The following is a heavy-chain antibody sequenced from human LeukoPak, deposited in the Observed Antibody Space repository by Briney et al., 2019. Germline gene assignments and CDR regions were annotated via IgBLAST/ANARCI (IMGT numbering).Heavy chain of an antibody. V-gene: IGHV3-21*01. CDR3: VRDPRDIVATLDY. CDR2: ISTTSGNI. Sequence: SGGSLRLSCAASGFTFSAFNMNWVRQAPGKGLEWVSSISTTSGNIYYADSVKGRFTISRDNTKKSLYLQMNKLRGDDTAVYYCVRDPRDIVATLDYWGQGTLVTVSS. CDR1: GFTFSAFN. D-gene: IGHD5-12*01. J-gene: IGHJ4*02.